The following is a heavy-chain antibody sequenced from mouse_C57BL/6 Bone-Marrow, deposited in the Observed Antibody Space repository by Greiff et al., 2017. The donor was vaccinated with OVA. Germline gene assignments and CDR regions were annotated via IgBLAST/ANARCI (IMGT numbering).Heavy chain of an antibody. D-gene: IGHD1-1*01. CDR2: ISYDGSN. CDR1: GYSITSGYY. V-gene: IGHV3-6*01. J-gene: IGHJ2*01. CDR3: ARTTTVVSHYFDY. Sequence: ESGPGLVKPSQSLSLTCSVTGYSITSGYYWNWLRQFPGNKLEWMGYISYDGSNNYNPSLKNRISITRDTSKNQFFLKLNSVTTEDTATYYCARTTTVVSHYFDYWGKGTTLTVSS.